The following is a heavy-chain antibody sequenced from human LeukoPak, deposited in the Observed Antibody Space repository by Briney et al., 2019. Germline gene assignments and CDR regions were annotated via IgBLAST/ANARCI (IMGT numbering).Heavy chain of an antibody. CDR3: AREMIMPDDAFDI. CDR2: ISYDGSDT. CDR1: GFTFNNYG. J-gene: IGHJ3*02. V-gene: IGHV3-30*03. D-gene: IGHD3-16*01. Sequence: PGGSLRLSCAASGFTFNNYGMHWVRQAPGKGLEWVAHISYDGSDTYYADSVKGRFTISRDNSKNTLYLQMNSLRTEDTAVYYCAREMIMPDDAFDIWGQGTMVTVSS.